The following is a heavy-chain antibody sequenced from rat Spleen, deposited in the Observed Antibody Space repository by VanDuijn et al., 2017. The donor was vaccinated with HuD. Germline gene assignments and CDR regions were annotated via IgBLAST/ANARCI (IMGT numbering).Heavy chain of an antibody. CDR2: ISSGGGGT. CDR3: ARHHYDGYYHGPVFGVMDA. J-gene: IGHJ4*01. D-gene: IGHD1-12*03. CDR1: GFTFSSFP. Sequence: EVQLVESGGGLVQPGRSLKLSCAASGFTFSSFPMAWVRQAPKKGLEWVASISSGGGGTYYPDSVRGRFTISRDNEKSTLYLQMDSLRSEDTASYYCARHHYDGYYHGPVFGVMDAWGQGPSVTVSS. V-gene: IGHV5S23*01.